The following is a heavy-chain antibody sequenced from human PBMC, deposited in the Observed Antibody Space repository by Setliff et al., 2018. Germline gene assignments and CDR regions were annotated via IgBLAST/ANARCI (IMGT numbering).Heavy chain of an antibody. J-gene: IGHJ4*02. V-gene: IGHV3-11*04. CDR1: GFTFSDYY. D-gene: IGHD3-16*01. CDR3: ARDFGSHFFDY. Sequence: GGSLRLSCAASGFTFSDYYMNWIRQAPGKGLEWVSYISRGGNTIYYADSVKGRFTISRDNAKNSLYLQMNSLRAEDTAVYYCARDFGSHFFDYWGQGTLVSVSS. CDR2: ISRGGNTI.